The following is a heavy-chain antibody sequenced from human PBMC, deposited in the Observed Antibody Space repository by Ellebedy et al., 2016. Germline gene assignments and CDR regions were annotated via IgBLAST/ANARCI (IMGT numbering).Heavy chain of an antibody. Sequence: SQTLSLTCVISGDSVSTDSVTWNWIRQSPSRGLEWLGRTYYRSKWLNDYAVSLKGRITVNPDTSNNQFFLHLNSVTPEDTALYYCARDSPGPSTTFDYWGQGTLVTVSS. CDR2: TYYRSKWLN. V-gene: IGHV6-1*01. CDR3: ARDSPGPSTTFDY. J-gene: IGHJ4*02. CDR1: GDSVSTDSVT. D-gene: IGHD2/OR15-2a*01.